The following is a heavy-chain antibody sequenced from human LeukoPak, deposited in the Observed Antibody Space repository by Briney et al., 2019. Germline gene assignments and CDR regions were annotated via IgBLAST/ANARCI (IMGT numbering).Heavy chain of an antibody. Sequence: PSETLSLTCTVSGGSISSYYWSWIRQPAGKGLEWIGRIYTSGSTNYNPSLKSRVTISVDTSKNQFSLKLSSVTAADTAVYYCARTPGPMYYYDSSGYFFDYWGQGALVTVSS. J-gene: IGHJ4*02. CDR1: GGSISSYY. CDR2: IYTSGST. D-gene: IGHD3-22*01. CDR3: ARTPGPMYYYDSSGYFFDY. V-gene: IGHV4-4*07.